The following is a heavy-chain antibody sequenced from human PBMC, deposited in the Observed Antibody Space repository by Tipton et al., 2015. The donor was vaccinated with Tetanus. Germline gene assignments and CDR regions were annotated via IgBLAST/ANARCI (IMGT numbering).Heavy chain of an antibody. Sequence: SLRLSCAASGFTFNTYWMTWVRQVPGKGLEWVANIKQDGGEKYCVDSVKGRFTISRDNARNSLYLQMNSLRAEDTAVYYCAKSVGSTGLYGMDVWGQGTTVTVSS. V-gene: IGHV3-7*01. J-gene: IGHJ6*02. CDR3: AKSVGSTGLYGMDV. D-gene: IGHD1-26*01. CDR2: IKQDGGEK. CDR1: GFTFNTYW.